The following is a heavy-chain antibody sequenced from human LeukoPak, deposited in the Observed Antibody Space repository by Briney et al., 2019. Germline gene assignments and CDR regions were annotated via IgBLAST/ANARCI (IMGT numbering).Heavy chain of an antibody. CDR1: GYTFTDYY. CDR3: ARAPYDFWSGRYAFDI. V-gene: IGHV1-2*04. Sequence: ASVKVSCKTSGYTFTDYYIHWVRQAPGQGLEWVGWINPNSGGTKYAQKFQDWVTMTRDTSIGTAYMELRRLTSDDTAMYYCARAPYDFWSGRYAFDIWGQGTMVTVSS. J-gene: IGHJ3*02. D-gene: IGHD3-3*01. CDR2: INPNSGGT.